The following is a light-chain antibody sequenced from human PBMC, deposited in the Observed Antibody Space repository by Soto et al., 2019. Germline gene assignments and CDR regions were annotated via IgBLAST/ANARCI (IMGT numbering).Light chain of an antibody. J-gene: IGKJ5*01. CDR1: QSVSSN. CDR2: DAS. CDR3: QQRYNWPQIT. Sequence: EIVLTQSPATLSLSPGERATLSCRTSQSVSSNLAWYQQKPGQAPRLLIYDASNRATGVPARFSGSGSGADFTLTISSLEPEDFAVYYCQQRYNWPQITFGQGTRLEIK. V-gene: IGKV3-11*01.